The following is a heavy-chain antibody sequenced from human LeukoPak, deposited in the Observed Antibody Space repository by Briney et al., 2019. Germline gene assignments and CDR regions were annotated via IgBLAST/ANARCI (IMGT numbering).Heavy chain of an antibody. D-gene: IGHD4-17*01. J-gene: IGHJ4*02. Sequence: GASVKVSCKASGYTFTSYAMHWVRQAPGQRLESMGWINAGNGNTKYSQKFQGRVTITRDTSASTAYMELSSLRSEDTAVYYCARDLDYGDYRYFDYWGQGTLVTVSS. CDR2: INAGNGNT. V-gene: IGHV1-3*01. CDR3: ARDLDYGDYRYFDY. CDR1: GYTFTSYA.